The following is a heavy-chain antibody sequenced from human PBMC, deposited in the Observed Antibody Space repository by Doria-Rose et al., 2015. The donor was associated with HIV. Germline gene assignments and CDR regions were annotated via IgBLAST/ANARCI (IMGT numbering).Heavy chain of an antibody. D-gene: IGHD1-26*01. J-gene: IGHJ4*02. Sequence: QVQLQESGPGLVRPSETLSLTCSVSGGSISHYYWSWIRQPSGKGLEYIGDIFDTGSTNYSPSLKSRVSISIDTSKNKFSLRLSSVTAADTAVYYCARVLSGTYDYWGQGTLVTVSS. CDR1: GGSISHYY. CDR2: IFDTGST. V-gene: IGHV4-59*01. CDR3: ARVLSGTYDY.